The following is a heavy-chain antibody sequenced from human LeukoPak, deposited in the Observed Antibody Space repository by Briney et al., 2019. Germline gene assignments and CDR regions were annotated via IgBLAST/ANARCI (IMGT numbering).Heavy chain of an antibody. D-gene: IGHD3-9*01. CDR2: VYHSGST. V-gene: IGHV4-4*02. Sequence: PSGTLSLTCAVSGDSISTNHWWSWVRQPPGKGLEWIGEVYHSGSTNYNPSLKSRVTISIDKSKNLFSLKLTSVTAADTAMYYCARDTISEGNWGQGTLVTVSS. CDR3: ARDTISEGN. J-gene: IGHJ4*02. CDR1: GDSISTNHW.